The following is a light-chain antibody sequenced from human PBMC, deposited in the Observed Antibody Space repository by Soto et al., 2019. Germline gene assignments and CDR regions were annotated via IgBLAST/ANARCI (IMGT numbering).Light chain of an antibody. Sequence: QTVLTQPPSVSGAPGQRVTISCTGSSSNIGAGYDVHWYQQLPGTAPKLLMYTNSHRPSGVPDQFSGSKSGTSASLAITGLQADDEAHYYCHSYDSGLRGVVFGGGTKLTVL. CDR3: HSYDSGLRGVV. J-gene: IGLJ2*01. V-gene: IGLV1-40*01. CDR1: SSNIGAGYD. CDR2: TNS.